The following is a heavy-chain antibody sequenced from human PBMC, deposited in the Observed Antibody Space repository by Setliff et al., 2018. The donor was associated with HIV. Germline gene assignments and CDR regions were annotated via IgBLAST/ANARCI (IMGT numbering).Heavy chain of an antibody. V-gene: IGHV4-59*08. CDR3: TRRVYDFWSSLVGYYKYMDV. J-gene: IGHJ6*03. D-gene: IGHD3-3*01. Sequence: SETLSLTCTVSGGSINSYYWSWIRQPPGKGLEWIGFITYSGSTNHNPSFESRVTMSVDTSKKQVSLILRSVTAADTAVYYCTRRVYDFWSSLVGYYKYMDVWGKGTTVTVSS. CDR1: GGSINSYY. CDR2: ITYSGST.